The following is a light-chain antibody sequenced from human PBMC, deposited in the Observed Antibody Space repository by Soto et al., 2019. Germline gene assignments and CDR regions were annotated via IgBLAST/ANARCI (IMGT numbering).Light chain of an antibody. CDR3: SSYTSSVAHV. J-gene: IGLJ1*01. CDR1: SSDVGGYNY. CDR2: EVS. V-gene: IGLV2-14*01. Sequence: QSALTQPASVSGSPGQSITISCTGTSSDVGGYNYVSWYQQHPGKAPKLMIYEVSNRPSRVSNRFSGSKSGNTASLTISGLQAEDEADYYCSSYTSSVAHVFGTGTKVTVL.